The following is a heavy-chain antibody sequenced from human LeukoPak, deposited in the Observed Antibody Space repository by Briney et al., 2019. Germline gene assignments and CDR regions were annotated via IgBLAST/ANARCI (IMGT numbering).Heavy chain of an antibody. Sequence: SETLSLACTVSGGSISSYYWSWIRQPPGKGLEWIGYIYYSGRTNSNPSLKSRVTISVDTSKNQFSLKLSSVTAADTAVYYCARTGLYSGSPSGYWGQGTLVTVAS. CDR3: ARTGLYSGSPSGY. J-gene: IGHJ4*02. CDR2: IYYSGRT. D-gene: IGHD6-6*01. CDR1: GGSISSYY. V-gene: IGHV4-59*01.